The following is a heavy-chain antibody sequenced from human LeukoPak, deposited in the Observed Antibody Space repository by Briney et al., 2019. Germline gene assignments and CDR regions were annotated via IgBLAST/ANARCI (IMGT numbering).Heavy chain of an antibody. D-gene: IGHD3-22*01. CDR3: ARGPYDSSGYYLDY. Sequence: GGSLRLSCATSGFTFNRFGMHWVRQAPGKGLEWVAVIWYDGSNKDYADSVKGRFTISRDNSKNTLYLQMSGLRAEDTAVYYCARGPYDSSGYYLDYWGQGTLVTVSS. J-gene: IGHJ4*02. CDR1: GFTFNRFG. V-gene: IGHV3-33*01. CDR2: IWYDGSNK.